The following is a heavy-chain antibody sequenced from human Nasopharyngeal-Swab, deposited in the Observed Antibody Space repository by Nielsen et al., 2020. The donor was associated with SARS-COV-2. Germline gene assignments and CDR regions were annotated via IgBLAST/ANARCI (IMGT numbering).Heavy chain of an antibody. Sequence: SETLSLTCSVSGDSISNNRYYWSWIRQPPGKGLEWIGGVYHSGYTYYNPSLRSRVTISADTSKNQFSLKLTSVTAADTAVYFCVRTRNWGYYFDYWGQGTLVTVSS. CDR2: VYHSGYT. CDR1: GDSISNNRYY. V-gene: IGHV4-39*01. CDR3: VRTRNWGYYFDY. D-gene: IGHD3-16*01. J-gene: IGHJ4*02.